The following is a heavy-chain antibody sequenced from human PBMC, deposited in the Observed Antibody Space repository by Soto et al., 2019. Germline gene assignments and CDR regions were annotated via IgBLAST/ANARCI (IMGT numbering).Heavy chain of an antibody. Sequence: QVQLQESGPGLVKPSQTLSLTCTVSGGSISSDGYYWNWIRQHPGKGLEWIGYIYYSGSAYYNPSLQSRVTISVDTSKNQFSLKMSSVTAADTAVYYCARDVIGGYCSGGSCYKGEYGMDVWGHGTTVTVSS. CDR1: GGSISSDGYY. V-gene: IGHV4-31*03. D-gene: IGHD2-15*01. CDR3: ARDVIGGYCSGGSCYKGEYGMDV. CDR2: IYYSGSA. J-gene: IGHJ6*02.